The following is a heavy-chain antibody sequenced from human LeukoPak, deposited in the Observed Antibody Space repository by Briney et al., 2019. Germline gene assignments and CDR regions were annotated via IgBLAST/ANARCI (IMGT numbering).Heavy chain of an antibody. CDR1: GFTFDDYG. V-gene: IGHV3-23*01. CDR3: ARGGGSSKFDY. J-gene: IGHJ4*02. Sequence: PGGSLRLSCAASGFTFDDYGMSWVRQAPGKGLEWVSAISGGGDNTYYADSVKGRFTISRDNSKNTLYLQMNSLRAEDTAMYYCARGGGSSKFDYWGQGTLVTVSS. D-gene: IGHD3-16*01. CDR2: ISGGGDNT.